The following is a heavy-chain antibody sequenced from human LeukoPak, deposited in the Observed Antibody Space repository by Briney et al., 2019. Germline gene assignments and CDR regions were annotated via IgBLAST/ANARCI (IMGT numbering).Heavy chain of an antibody. CDR3: ARDPFGGMPDYLDL. D-gene: IGHD3-10*01. CDR2: IAYNGNPT. J-gene: IGHJ4*02. V-gene: IGHV3-30-3*01. Sequence: PGGSLRLSCVASGFDFHDNAMHWVRQAPGKGLEWVAVIAYNGNPTIYTDCVKGRFTVARDNSKNTLFLQVDSLTTEDTAVYYCARDPFGGMPDYLDLWGQGTLVTVSS. CDR1: GFDFHDNA.